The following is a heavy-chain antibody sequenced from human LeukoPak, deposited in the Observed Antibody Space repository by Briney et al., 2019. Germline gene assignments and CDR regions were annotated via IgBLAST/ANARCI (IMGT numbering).Heavy chain of an antibody. CDR1: GLTFTTYW. CDR3: ARVAKFYYGSETYYFFEH. D-gene: IGHD3-10*01. J-gene: IGHJ4*02. Sequence: QPGGSLRLSCAASGLTFTTYWMTWVRQAPGKGLEWVANINQDGSEKYFVDSVKGRFTISRDNAKNSLYLQMNSLRVEDTAVYYCARVAKFYYGSETYYFFEHWGQGTPVTASS. V-gene: IGHV3-7*01. CDR2: INQDGSEK.